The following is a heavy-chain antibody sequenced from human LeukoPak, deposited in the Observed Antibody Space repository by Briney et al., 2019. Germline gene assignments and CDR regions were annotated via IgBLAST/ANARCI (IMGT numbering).Heavy chain of an antibody. V-gene: IGHV3-33*06. CDR3: AKGRAPFDAFDI. CDR1: GFTFSNYG. J-gene: IGHJ3*02. CDR2: IWTDAINK. Sequence: GGSLRLSCAASGFTFSNYGMHWVRQAPGKGLEWLAVIWTDAINKYYADSVKGRFTTSRDNSKNTLFLQMNDLRAEDTAVYYCAKGRAPFDAFDIWGQGTVVSVSS.